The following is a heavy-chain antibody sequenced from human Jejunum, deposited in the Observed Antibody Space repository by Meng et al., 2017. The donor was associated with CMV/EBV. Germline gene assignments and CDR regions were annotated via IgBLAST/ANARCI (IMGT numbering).Heavy chain of an antibody. J-gene: IGHJ5*02. CDR3: TRGWTSGTENWFDP. V-gene: IGHV3-72*01. Sequence: GFIFSDDYVDWVRQAPGKGLEWVGRSRDKGHSYTTEYAVSMKGRFTISRDDSENSVHLQMNSLKIEDTAVYYCTRGWTSGTENWFDPWGQGTLVTVSS. D-gene: IGHD1-26*01. CDR1: GFIFSDDY. CDR2: SRDKGHSYTT.